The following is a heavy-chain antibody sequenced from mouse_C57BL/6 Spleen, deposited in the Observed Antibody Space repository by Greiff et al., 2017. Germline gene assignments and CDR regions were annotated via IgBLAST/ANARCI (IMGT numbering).Heavy chain of an antibody. CDR3: ARKLSLRNAMDD. CDR2: IYPSDSET. Sequence: QVQLQQSGAELVRPGSSVKLSCKASGYTFTSYWMDWVKQRPGQGLEWIGNIYPSDSETHYNQKFKDKATLTLDKSSSTAYLQLSSLTSEDSAVYYSARKLSLRNAMDDWGQGTSVTVSS. J-gene: IGHJ4*01. D-gene: IGHD3-2*02. CDR1: GYTFTSYW. V-gene: IGHV1-61*01.